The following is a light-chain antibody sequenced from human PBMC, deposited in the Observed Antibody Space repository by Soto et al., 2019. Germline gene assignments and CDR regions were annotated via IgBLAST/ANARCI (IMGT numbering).Light chain of an antibody. CDR1: SSNIGSNT. CDR3: AAWDDSLNGVL. CDR2: SND. Sequence: QAVVTQPPSESGTPGQRVIICCSGSSSNIGSNTVNWYQQLPGTAPKLLIYSNDQRPSGVPDRFSGSKSGTSASLAISGLQSEDEADYYCAAWDDSLNGVLFGGGTKVTVL. J-gene: IGLJ2*01. V-gene: IGLV1-44*01.